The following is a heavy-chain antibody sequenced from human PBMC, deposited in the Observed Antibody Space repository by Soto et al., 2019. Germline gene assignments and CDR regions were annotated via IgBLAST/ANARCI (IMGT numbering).Heavy chain of an antibody. CDR2: FDPEDGET. CDR1: GYTLTELS. CDR3: AATKRFLEWFYYYYYYGMDV. J-gene: IGHJ6*02. Sequence: ASVKVSCKVSGYTLTELSMHWVRQAPGKGLEWMGGFDPEDGETIYAQKFQGRVTMTEDTSTDTAYMELSSLRSEDTAVYYCAATKRFLEWFYYYYYYGMDVWGQGTTVTVSS. V-gene: IGHV1-24*01. D-gene: IGHD3-3*01.